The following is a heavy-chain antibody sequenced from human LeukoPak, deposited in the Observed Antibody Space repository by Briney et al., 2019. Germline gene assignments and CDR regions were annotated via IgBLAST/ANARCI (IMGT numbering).Heavy chain of an antibody. J-gene: IGHJ4*02. D-gene: IGHD2-8*02. CDR1: GGSISSHY. Sequence: SETLSLTCTVSGGSISSHYWSWIRQPPGKGLEWIGYIYYSGSTDSNPSLKSRVTISVDTSKNQFSLKLSSVTAADTAVYYCARDYPVLGFDYWGQGTLVTVSS. V-gene: IGHV4-59*11. CDR2: IYYSGST. CDR3: ARDYPVLGFDY.